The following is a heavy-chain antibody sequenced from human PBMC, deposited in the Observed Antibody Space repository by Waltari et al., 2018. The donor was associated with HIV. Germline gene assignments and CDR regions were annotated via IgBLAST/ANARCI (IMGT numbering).Heavy chain of an antibody. CDR3: ADPFADLDL. V-gene: IGHV3-74*01. CDR1: GFPFSNHW. Sequence: EVQLVESGGGLVQPGGSLRLSCAASGFPFSNHWMHWVRQAPGKGLVCVSHMKSDVSDITYADSAKGRSTISRDNAKNTLYLQMTSLRAEDTAVYYCADPFADLDLWGRGTLVTVSS. CDR2: MKSDVSDI. J-gene: IGHJ2*01.